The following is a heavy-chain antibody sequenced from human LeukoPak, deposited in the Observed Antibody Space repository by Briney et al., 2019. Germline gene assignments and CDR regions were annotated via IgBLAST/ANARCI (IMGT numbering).Heavy chain of an antibody. D-gene: IGHD6-25*01. V-gene: IGHV3-23*01. CDR1: GFTFSNYA. Sequence: GGSLRLPCAASGFTFSNYAMSWVRHAPGKGLEYVSSITVSGSTYYADSVKGRFTISRDNSKNTLSLQMTSLRAEDTAMYYCAKIAAGGPAYYFDSWGQGILVTVSS. CDR3: AKIAAGGPAYYFDS. CDR2: ITVSGST. J-gene: IGHJ4*02.